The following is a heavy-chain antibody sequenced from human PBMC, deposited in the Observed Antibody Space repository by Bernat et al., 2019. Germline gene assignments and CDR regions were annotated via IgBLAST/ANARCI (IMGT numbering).Heavy chain of an antibody. CDR3: ARDRWAGWEYGMDV. D-gene: IGHD1-26*01. CDR1: GGTFSSYT. Sequence: QVQLVQSGAEVKKPGSSVKVSCKASGGTFSSYTISWVRQAPGQGLEWMGRIIPILGIANHAQKFQGRVTITADKSTSTAYMELSSLRSEDTAVYYCARDRWAGWEYGMDVWGQGTTVTVSS. J-gene: IGHJ6*02. CDR2: IIPILGIA. V-gene: IGHV1-69*08.